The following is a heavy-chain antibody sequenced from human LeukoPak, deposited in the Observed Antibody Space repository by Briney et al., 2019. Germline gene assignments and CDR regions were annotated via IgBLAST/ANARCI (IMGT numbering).Heavy chain of an antibody. V-gene: IGHV3-21*01. Sequence: GGSLRLSCAASGFMFSTYWMSWVRQAPGKGLEWVSSISSSSSYIHYADSVKGRFTISRDNAQNSLYLQMNSLRVEDAAVYYCLGAFDFWGQGTMVTVSS. CDR2: ISSSSSYI. CDR3: LGAFDF. J-gene: IGHJ3*01. CDR1: GFMFSTYW.